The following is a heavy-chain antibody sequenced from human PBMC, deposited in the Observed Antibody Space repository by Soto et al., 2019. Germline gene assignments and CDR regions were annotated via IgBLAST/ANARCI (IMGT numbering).Heavy chain of an antibody. CDR2: ISGSGGST. CDR1: GCTFSSYA. CDR3: AKDRSDAGTGGGY. J-gene: IGHJ4*02. Sequence: PEGSLRLSCASSGCTFSSYAMIWVRQAPGKGLEWVSAISGSGGSTYYADSVKGRFTISRDNSKNTLYLQMNSLRTEDTAVYYRAKDRSDAGTGGGYWGQGTLVTVSS. D-gene: IGHD6-13*01. V-gene: IGHV3-23*01.